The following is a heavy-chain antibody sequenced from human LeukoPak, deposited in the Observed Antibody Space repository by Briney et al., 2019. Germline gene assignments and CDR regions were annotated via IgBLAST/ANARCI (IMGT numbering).Heavy chain of an antibody. CDR3: ARSGAGYGIYYYYMDV. V-gene: IGHV1-18*01. CDR2: ISAYNGNT. D-gene: IGHD5-12*01. J-gene: IGHJ6*03. CDR1: GYTFTSYG. Sequence: GASVKVSCKASGYTFTSYGISWVRQAPGQGLEWMGWISAYNGNTNYAQKLQGRVTMTTDTSTSTAYMELRSLRSDDTAVYYCARSGAGYGIYYYYMDVWGKGTTVTVSS.